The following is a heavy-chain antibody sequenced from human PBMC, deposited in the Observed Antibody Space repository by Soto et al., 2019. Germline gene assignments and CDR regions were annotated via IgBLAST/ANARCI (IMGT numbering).Heavy chain of an antibody. J-gene: IGHJ4*02. CDR1: GGSISSGNYY. D-gene: IGHD3-10*01. CDR2: IHYSGST. Sequence: QVQLQESGPGLVKASHTLSLTCTVSGGSISSGNYYWSWIRQPPGKGLEWIGYIHYSGSTYYNPSLKSRVSISVDTSKNQFSLKLSSVTAADTAVYYCAREGDAFGAPFDYWGQGTLVTVSS. CDR3: AREGDAFGAPFDY. V-gene: IGHV4-30-4*01.